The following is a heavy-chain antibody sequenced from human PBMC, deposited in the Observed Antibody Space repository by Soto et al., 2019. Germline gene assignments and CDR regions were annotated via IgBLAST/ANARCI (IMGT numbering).Heavy chain of an antibody. CDR3: ARVSHGDYVEDYYMDV. CDR2: MNPNSGNT. Sequence: GASVEVSWKESGETFASYDSNWVRQDKGQGLEWMGWMNPNSGNTGYAQKFQGRVTMTRNTSISTAYMELSSLRSEDTAVYYCARVSHGDYVEDYYMDVWGKGTTVTVSS. J-gene: IGHJ6*03. D-gene: IGHD4-17*01. CDR1: GETFASYD. V-gene: IGHV1-8*01.